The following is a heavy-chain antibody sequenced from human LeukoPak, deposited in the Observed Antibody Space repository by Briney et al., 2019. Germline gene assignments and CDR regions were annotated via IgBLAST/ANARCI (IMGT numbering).Heavy chain of an antibody. J-gene: IGHJ4*02. CDR3: ARGPTIDYDILTGYYYFDC. CDR1: GGSFSGYY. D-gene: IGHD3-9*01. CDR2: INHSGST. Sequence: SETLSLNCAVHGGSFSGYYWTWLRQSPGKGLEWIGEINHSGSTSYNPSLKSRVTISVDTSKNQFSLKLSSVTAADTAVYYCARGPTIDYDILTGYYYFDCWGQGTLVTVSS. V-gene: IGHV4-34*01.